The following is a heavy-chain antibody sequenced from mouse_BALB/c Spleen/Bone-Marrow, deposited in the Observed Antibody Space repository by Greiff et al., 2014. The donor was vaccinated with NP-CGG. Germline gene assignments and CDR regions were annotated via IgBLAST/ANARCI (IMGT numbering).Heavy chain of an antibody. Sequence: DVQLQESGGGLVKPGGSLKLSCAASGFTFSDYYMYWVRQTPEKRPEWVATISDGGGYTYYPDSVWGRFTISRDNAKNNLYLQMSSLKSEDTAMYYCARSGERYGAMDYWGQGTSVTVFS. V-gene: IGHV5-4*02. CDR3: ARSGERYGAMDY. J-gene: IGHJ4*01. D-gene: IGHD2-10*02. CDR1: GFTFSDYY. CDR2: ISDGGGYT.